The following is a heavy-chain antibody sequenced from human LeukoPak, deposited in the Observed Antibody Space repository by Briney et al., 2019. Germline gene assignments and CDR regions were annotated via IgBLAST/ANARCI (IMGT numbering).Heavy chain of an antibody. Sequence: ASVKVSCKASGYTFTGYYMHWVRQAPGQGLEWMGWINPNSGGTNYAQKFQGRVTMTRDTSISTAYMELSRLRSDDTAVYYCARDDLEMATIGGGYWGQGTLVTVSS. CDR2: INPNSGGT. CDR3: ARDDLEMATIGGGY. J-gene: IGHJ4*02. CDR1: GYTFTGYY. D-gene: IGHD5-12*01. V-gene: IGHV1-2*02.